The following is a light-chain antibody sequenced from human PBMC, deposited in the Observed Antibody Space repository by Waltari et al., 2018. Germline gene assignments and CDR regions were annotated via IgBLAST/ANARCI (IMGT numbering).Light chain of an antibody. Sequence: DIQMTQSPSSVSAFVGDRVIITCRASQGIGSSLAWYQQRPGKVHYLLIYAGSTLQNGVPSRFRGSGSGTEFTLTISSLQPEDSATYYCQHAKSFPLTFGPGTKVAIK. CDR3: QHAKSFPLT. V-gene: IGKV1-12*01. J-gene: IGKJ3*01. CDR1: QGIGSS. CDR2: AGS.